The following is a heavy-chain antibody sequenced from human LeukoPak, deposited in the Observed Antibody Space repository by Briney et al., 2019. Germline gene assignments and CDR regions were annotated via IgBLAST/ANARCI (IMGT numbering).Heavy chain of an antibody. CDR3: ARTFYYGSGSYYDSRDAFDI. D-gene: IGHD3-10*01. CDR1: GGSISDYY. V-gene: IGHV4-38-2*02. CDR2: IYHSGGT. J-gene: IGHJ3*02. Sequence: SETLSLTCTVSGGSISDYYCSWIRQPPGKGLEWIGSIYHSGGTHYNPSLKSRVTISVDTSKNQFSLKLSSVTAADTAVFYCARTFYYGSGSYYDSRDAFDIWGQGTMVTVSS.